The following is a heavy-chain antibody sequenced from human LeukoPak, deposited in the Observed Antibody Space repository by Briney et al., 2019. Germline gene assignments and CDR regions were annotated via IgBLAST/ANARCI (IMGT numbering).Heavy chain of an antibody. Sequence: PSETLSLTCAVSGGSISSSNWWSWVRQPPGKGLEWIGEIYHSGSTNYNPSLKSRVTISVDKSKNQFSLKLSSVTAADTAVYYCARAGITGTSYYYYYGMDVWGQGTTVTVSS. D-gene: IGHD1-7*01. CDR2: IYHSGST. CDR3: ARAGITGTSYYYYYGMDV. J-gene: IGHJ6*02. CDR1: GGSISSSNW. V-gene: IGHV4-4*02.